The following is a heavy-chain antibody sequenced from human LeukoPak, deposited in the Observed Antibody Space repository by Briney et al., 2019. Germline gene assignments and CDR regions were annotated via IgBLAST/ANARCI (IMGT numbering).Heavy chain of an antibody. Sequence: HPGGALRLSCAASGFTFSSYAMSWVRQAPGKGLEWVSAIRDSGSSTHYADSAKGRFTISRDNSKNTLYLHLNSLRVEDTAVYFCAKHRENFGDSCLDDYWGQGTLVTVSS. V-gene: IGHV3-23*01. D-gene: IGHD4-17*01. CDR1: GFTFSSYA. CDR3: AKHRENFGDSCLDDY. CDR2: IRDSGSST. J-gene: IGHJ4*02.